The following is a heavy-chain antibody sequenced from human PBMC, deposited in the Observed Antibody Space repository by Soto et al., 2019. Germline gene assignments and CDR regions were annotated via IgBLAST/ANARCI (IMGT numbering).Heavy chain of an antibody. D-gene: IGHD6-13*01. CDR2: INHSGST. CDR3: ARGAAAAGERTDY. CDR1: GGSFSGYY. J-gene: IGHJ4*02. Sequence: PSETLSLTCAVYGGSFSGYYWSWIRQPPGKGLEWIGEINHSGSTNYNPSLKSRVTISVDTSKNQFSLKLSSVTAADTAVYYCARGAAAAGERTDYWGQGTLVTVSS. V-gene: IGHV4-34*01.